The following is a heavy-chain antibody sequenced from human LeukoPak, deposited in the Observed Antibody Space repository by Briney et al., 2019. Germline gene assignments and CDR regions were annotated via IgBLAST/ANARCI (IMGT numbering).Heavy chain of an antibody. J-gene: IGHJ4*02. V-gene: IGHV3-64D*06. CDR3: ANQGSCSGGSCYAHHFDS. CDR2: ISNNGGNT. CDR1: GFTFSSYA. D-gene: IGHD2-15*01. Sequence: GGSLRLYCSASGFTFSSYAMHWIRQHPGKELEYVSAISNNGGNTYYADSVKGRFTISRDNSKNTLYLQMSSLRAEDTAVYHCANQGSCSGGSCYAHHFDSWGQGTLVTVSS.